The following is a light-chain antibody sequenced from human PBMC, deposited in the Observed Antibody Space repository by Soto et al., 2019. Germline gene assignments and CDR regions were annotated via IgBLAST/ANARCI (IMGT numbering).Light chain of an antibody. CDR2: EGS. J-gene: IGLJ3*02. Sequence: QSALTQPASVSGSPGQSITISCTGSSSDVGNYDLVSWYQQHPGKVPKLMIYEGSTRPSGVSHRFSGSKSGNTASLTISGLQAEDEADYYCCSYAGRSTWVFGGGTKLTVL. CDR1: SSDVGNYDL. CDR3: CSYAGRSTWV. V-gene: IGLV2-23*01.